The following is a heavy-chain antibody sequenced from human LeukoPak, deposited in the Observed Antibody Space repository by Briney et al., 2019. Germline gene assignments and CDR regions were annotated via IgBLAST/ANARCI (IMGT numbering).Heavy chain of an antibody. Sequence: GGSLRLSCAASGFTFSSYAMSWVRQAPGKGLEWVSAISGSGGSTYYADSVKGRFTISRDNSKNTLYPQMNSLRAEDTAVYYCAQDLHYYDSSGYYCYWGQGTLVTVSS. J-gene: IGHJ4*02. V-gene: IGHV3-23*01. CDR3: AQDLHYYDSSGYYCY. CDR2: ISGSGGST. D-gene: IGHD3-22*01. CDR1: GFTFSSYA.